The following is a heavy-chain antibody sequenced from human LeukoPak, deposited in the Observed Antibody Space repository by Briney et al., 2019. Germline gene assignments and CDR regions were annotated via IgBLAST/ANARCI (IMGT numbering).Heavy chain of an antibody. CDR2: INPNSGGT. Sequence: ASVKVSCKASGYTFTGYYMHWVRQAPGQGLEWMGWINPNSGGTNYAQKFQGRVTMTRDTSISTAYMELSRLRSDDTAVYYCARRGGLYCSSTSCYILYYYYGMDVWGQGTTVTVSS. CDR3: ARRGGLYCSSTSCYILYYYYGMDV. D-gene: IGHD2-2*01. J-gene: IGHJ6*02. CDR1: GYTFTGYY. V-gene: IGHV1-2*02.